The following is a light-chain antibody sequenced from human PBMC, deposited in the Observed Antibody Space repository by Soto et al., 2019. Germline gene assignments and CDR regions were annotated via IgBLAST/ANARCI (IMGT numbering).Light chain of an antibody. CDR1: QSITNY. J-gene: IGKJ1*01. V-gene: IGKV1-39*01. CDR2: TAS. CDR3: QQSYSTPT. Sequence: DIQMTQSPSSLSASVGDRVTITCRASQSITNYLNWYQHKPGNAPKLLIYTASTLQSGVPLRFSGSGSGTDFTLTISGLQPEYVATYYCQQSYSTPTFGQGTKVDI.